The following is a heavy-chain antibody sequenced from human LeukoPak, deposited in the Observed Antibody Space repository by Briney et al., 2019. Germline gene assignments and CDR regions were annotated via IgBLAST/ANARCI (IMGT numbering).Heavy chain of an antibody. Sequence: SETLSLTCTVSGGSISSYYWSWIRQPPGKGLEWIGYIYYSGSTNYNPSLKSRVTISVDTSKNQFSLKLSSVTAADTAVYYCARLGYCSGGSCYPELYYYYGMDVWGQGTTVTVSS. CDR2: IYYSGST. CDR1: GGSISSYY. D-gene: IGHD2-15*01. CDR3: ARLGYCSGGSCYPELYYYYGMDV. V-gene: IGHV4-59*08. J-gene: IGHJ6*02.